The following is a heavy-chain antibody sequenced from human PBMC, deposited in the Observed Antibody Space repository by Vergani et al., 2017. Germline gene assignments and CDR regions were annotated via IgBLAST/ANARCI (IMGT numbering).Heavy chain of an antibody. CDR3: ARDVAAVAFDI. Sequence: EVQRVESGGGLFKPGGSLRLSGAASGFPFISYIMNWVGQAPGKGLEWGSSISSSSSYIYYADSVKGRFTMSRDNAKNSPYLQMDSLRAEDTAVYYCARDVAAVAFDIWGQGTMVTVSS. D-gene: IGHD6-25*01. V-gene: IGHV3-21*01. CDR1: GFPFISYI. J-gene: IGHJ3*02. CDR2: ISSSSSYI.